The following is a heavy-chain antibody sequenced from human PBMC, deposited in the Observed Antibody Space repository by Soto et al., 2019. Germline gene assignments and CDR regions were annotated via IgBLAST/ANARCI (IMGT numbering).Heavy chain of an antibody. CDR1: GGSFSGYY. D-gene: IGHD1-20*01. J-gene: IGHJ4*02. Sequence: PSETLSLTCAVYGGSFSGYYWSWIRQPPGKGLEWIGEINHSGSTNYNPSLKSRVTISVDTSKNQFSLKLSSVTAADTAVYYCARVNQTHLTYFDYWGQGTLVTV. CDR3: ARVNQTHLTYFDY. V-gene: IGHV4-34*01. CDR2: INHSGST.